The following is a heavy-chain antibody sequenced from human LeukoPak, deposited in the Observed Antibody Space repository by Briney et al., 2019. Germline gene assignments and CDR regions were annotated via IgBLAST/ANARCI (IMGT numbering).Heavy chain of an antibody. CDR2: ISSSSSYI. D-gene: IGHD6-19*01. V-gene: IGHV3-21*01. J-gene: IGHJ4*02. CDR1: GFTFSSYS. CDR3: ARGKGLAPTPTDY. Sequence: KPGGSLRLYCAASGFTFSSYSMNWVRQAPGKGLEWVSSISSSSSYIYYADSVKGRFTISRDNAKNSLYLQMNSLRAEDTAVYYCARGKGLAPTPTDYWGQGTLVTVSS.